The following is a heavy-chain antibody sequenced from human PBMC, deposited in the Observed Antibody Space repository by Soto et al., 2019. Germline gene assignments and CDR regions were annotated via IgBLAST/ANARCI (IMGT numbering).Heavy chain of an antibody. Sequence: SETLSLTCTVSGGSISTYYWSWIRQPAGKGLEWIGRIDTSGNTNYNPSLKSRVTMSVGTSKKQFSLKLTSVTAADTAVYYCARYSSNWFQTEGMDVWGQGTTVTVSS. D-gene: IGHD6-13*01. CDR1: GGSISTYY. CDR3: ARYSSNWFQTEGMDV. CDR2: IDTSGNT. V-gene: IGHV4-4*07. J-gene: IGHJ6*02.